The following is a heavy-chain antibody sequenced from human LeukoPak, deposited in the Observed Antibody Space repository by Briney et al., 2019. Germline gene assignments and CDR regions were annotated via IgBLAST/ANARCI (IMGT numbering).Heavy chain of an antibody. CDR2: ISYDGSNK. J-gene: IGHJ4*02. V-gene: IGHV3-30*04. Sequence: PGGSLRLSCAASGFTFSSYAMHWVRQAPGKGLEWVAVISYDGSNKYYADSVKGRFTISRDNSKNTLYLQMNSLRAEDTAVYYCARGGHSSGWCTGYWGQGTLVTVSS. D-gene: IGHD6-19*01. CDR3: ARGGHSSGWCTGY. CDR1: GFTFSSYA.